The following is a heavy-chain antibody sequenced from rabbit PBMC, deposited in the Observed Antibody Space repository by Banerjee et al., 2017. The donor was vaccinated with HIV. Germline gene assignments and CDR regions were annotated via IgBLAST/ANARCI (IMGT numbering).Heavy chain of an antibody. Sequence: QEQLEESGGDLVKPEGSLTLTCTASGFSFSSSYYMCWVRQAPGKGLEWIGCIYTGSGVTWYASWAKGRFTISKTSSTTVTLQMTSLTAADTATYFCARNSGGGRYSLWGQGTLVTVS. D-gene: IGHD1-1*01. CDR3: ARNSGGGRYSL. J-gene: IGHJ3*01. CDR2: IYTGSGVT. CDR1: GFSFSSSYY. V-gene: IGHV1S45*01.